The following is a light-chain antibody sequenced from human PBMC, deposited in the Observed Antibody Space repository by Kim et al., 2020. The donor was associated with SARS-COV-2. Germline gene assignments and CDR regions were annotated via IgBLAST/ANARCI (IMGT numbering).Light chain of an antibody. Sequence: SAYVGDKVTMTCRASQGISKDLAWYQQKPGNAPKRLIFAASALQSGVPTRFSGSGSGTDFTLTISSLQPEDVATYYCQKYNGAPWTFGQGTKLEI. CDR1: QGISKD. CDR3: QKYNGAPWT. V-gene: IGKV1-27*01. J-gene: IGKJ1*01. CDR2: AAS.